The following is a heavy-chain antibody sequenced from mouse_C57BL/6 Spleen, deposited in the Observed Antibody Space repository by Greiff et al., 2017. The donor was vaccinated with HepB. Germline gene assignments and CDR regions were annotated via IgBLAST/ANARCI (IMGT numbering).Heavy chain of an antibody. CDR3: ARHDYGGGAMDY. D-gene: IGHD2-4*01. CDR1: GFTFSDYG. V-gene: IGHV5-17*01. Sequence: EVKLMESGGGLVKPGGSLKLSCAASGFTFSDYGMHWVRQAPEKGLEWVAYISSGSSTIYYADTVKGRFTISRDNAKNTLFLQMTSLRSEDTAMYYCARHDYGGGAMDYWGQGTSVTVSS. CDR2: ISSGSSTI. J-gene: IGHJ4*01.